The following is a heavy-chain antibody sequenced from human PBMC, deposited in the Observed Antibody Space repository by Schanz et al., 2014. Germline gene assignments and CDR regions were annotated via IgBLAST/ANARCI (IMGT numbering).Heavy chain of an antibody. V-gene: IGHV3-48*04. CDR3: ARGRRGDCRRTSCTYYFDY. CDR2: ISSSSSSI. CDR1: GFTFRDYG. Sequence: EVQLLESGGGLVQPGGSLRLSCAASGFTFRDYGMNWVRQAPGKGLEWVSYISSSSSSIYYADFVKGRFTISRDNAKGSVYLQMNSLRAEDTAVYYCARGRRGDCRRTSCTYYFDYWGQGTLVTVSS. D-gene: IGHD2-2*01. J-gene: IGHJ4*02.